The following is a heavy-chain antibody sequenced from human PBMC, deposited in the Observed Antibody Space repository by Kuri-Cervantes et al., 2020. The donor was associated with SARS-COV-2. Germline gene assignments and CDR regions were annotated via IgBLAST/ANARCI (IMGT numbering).Heavy chain of an antibody. J-gene: IGHJ6*02. CDR3: ARFRHRGGYNWNQPDYYYGMDV. CDR2: ISAYNGNT. Sequence: ASVKVSCKASGYTFTSYGISWVRRAPGQGLEWMGWISAYNGNTNYAQKLQGSVTITADKSTSTAYMELSSLRSEDTAVYYCARFRHRGGYNWNQPDYYYGMDVWGQGTTVTVSS. D-gene: IGHD1-20*01. CDR1: GYTFTSYG. V-gene: IGHV1-18*01.